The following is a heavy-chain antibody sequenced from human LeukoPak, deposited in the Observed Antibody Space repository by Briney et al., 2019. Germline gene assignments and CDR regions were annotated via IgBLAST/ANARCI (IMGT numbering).Heavy chain of an antibody. CDR1: GGSISSYY. D-gene: IGHD6-6*01. CDR2: IYYSGST. J-gene: IGHJ1*01. Sequence: SETLSLTCTVSGGSISSYYWSWIRQPPGKGLEWIGYIYYSGSTNYNPSLKSRVTISVDTSKNQFSLKLSSVTAADTAVYYCASSLGEYSQHWGQGTLVTVSS. CDR3: ASSLGEYSQH. V-gene: IGHV4-59*01.